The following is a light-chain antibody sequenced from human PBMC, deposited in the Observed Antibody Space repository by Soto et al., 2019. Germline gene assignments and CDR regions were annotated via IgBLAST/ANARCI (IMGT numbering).Light chain of an antibody. CDR1: SSDVGGYNY. CDR3: SSYTTSITLVV. J-gene: IGLJ2*01. CDR2: DVS. V-gene: IGLV2-14*01. Sequence: QSVLTQPASVSGSPGQSITISCTGTSSDVGGYNYVSWYQQHPGKAPKLMIYDVSNRPSGVSNRFSGSKSGNTASLTISGLQADDEADYYCSSYTTSITLVVFGGGTKLTVL.